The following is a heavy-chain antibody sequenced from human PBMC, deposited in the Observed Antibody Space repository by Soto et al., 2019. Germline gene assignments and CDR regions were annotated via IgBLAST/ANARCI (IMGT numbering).Heavy chain of an antibody. V-gene: IGHV4-59*08. CDR3: ARIGYDFWSGDPDDYYYYYMDV. D-gene: IGHD3-3*01. CDR2: IYYSGST. Sequence: SLPQYLTCPVLGGSIRSYDWSWIRQPPGKGLEWIGYIYYSGSTNYNPSLKSRVTISVDTSKNQFSLKLSSVTAADTAVYYCARIGYDFWSGDPDDYYYYYMDVWGKGTTVTVSS. CDR1: GGSIRSYD. J-gene: IGHJ6*03.